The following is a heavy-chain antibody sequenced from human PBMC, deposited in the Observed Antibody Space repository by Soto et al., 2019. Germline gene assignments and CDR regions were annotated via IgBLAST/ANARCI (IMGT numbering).Heavy chain of an antibody. CDR2: IYHSGTT. CDR1: GDSISSIYY. V-gene: IGHV4-38-2*01. J-gene: IGHJ5*02. D-gene: IGHD2-2*01. Sequence: SETLSLTCAVSGDSISSIYYWAWIRQPPGKILEWSGSIYHSGTTYYNPSLKSRVTISVDTSKNQFSLKLSSVTAADSAVYYCARLPSGGYCSSTSCYLDPWSQGTLVTVSS. CDR3: ARLPSGGYCSSTSCYLDP.